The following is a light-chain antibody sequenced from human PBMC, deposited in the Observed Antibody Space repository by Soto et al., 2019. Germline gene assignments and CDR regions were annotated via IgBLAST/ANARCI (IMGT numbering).Light chain of an antibody. CDR1: SSDVGGYNY. CDR3: CSYAGSNNYV. CDR2: EVS. Sequence: QSALTQPPSASGSPGQSVTISCTGTSSDVGGYNYVSWYQQHPGKAPKLMISEVSTRPSGVPDRFSGSKSGNTASLTVSGLQAEDEADYYCCSYAGSNNYVFGTGTKLTVL. V-gene: IGLV2-8*01. J-gene: IGLJ1*01.